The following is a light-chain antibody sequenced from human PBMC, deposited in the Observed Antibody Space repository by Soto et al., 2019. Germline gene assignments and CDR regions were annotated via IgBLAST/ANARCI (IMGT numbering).Light chain of an antibody. Sequence: DIVMTQSPDSLAVSLGERATINCKSSQSVLYSSNNKNYLAWYQQRPGQPPKLLIYWACTRESGVPDRLSGSGSGTDFTLTITSLQAEDVAVYYCQQYESTPPTFGQGTKLEIK. CDR2: WAC. J-gene: IGKJ2*01. CDR3: QQYESTPPT. V-gene: IGKV4-1*01. CDR1: QSVLYSSNNKNY.